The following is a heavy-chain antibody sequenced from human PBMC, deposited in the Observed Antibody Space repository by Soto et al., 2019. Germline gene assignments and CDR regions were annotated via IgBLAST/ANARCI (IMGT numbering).Heavy chain of an antibody. CDR3: SRENACRGASGRPLQPGHFDA. J-gene: IGHJ4*02. Sequence: QVQLVQSGAEGKMPGSSLKVSCKTSGGIFFTSVLSWVRQAPGQGLEWMGWIIPFLGTTNHAQKFQGRVTFSADKSTYTVYFEMSDLTFDDTATYYCSRENACRGASGRPLQPGHFDAWGQGTLVNVSS. D-gene: IGHD3-10*01. CDR1: GGIFFTSV. V-gene: IGHV1-69*06. CDR2: IIPFLGTT.